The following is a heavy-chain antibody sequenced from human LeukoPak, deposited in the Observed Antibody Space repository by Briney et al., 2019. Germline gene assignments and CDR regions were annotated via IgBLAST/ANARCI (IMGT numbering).Heavy chain of an antibody. J-gene: IGHJ5*02. Sequence: GGSLRLSCVASGFSLSGYWMCWVRQAPGKGLMYISRNNGDGSTTNYADVVKGRFTMSRDNVKNTLYLQMNSLRVEDTAVYYCARDPRNVGLAPWGQGTLVTVSS. CDR2: NNGDGSTT. CDR1: GFSLSGYW. D-gene: IGHD2-15*01. V-gene: IGHV3-74*01. CDR3: ARDPRNVGLAP.